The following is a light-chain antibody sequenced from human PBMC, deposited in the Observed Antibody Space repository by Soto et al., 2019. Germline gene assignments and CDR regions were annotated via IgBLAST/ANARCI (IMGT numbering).Light chain of an antibody. Sequence: QSALTQTASVSGSPGQSITISCTGTSSHVGGSNYVSWYQQHPGEAHKLMISDVSYRPSGISNRFYGSKSGNTASLTISRLQAEYDADFFCSSFGGSSTRFGGGTKLTVL. CDR3: SSFGGSSTR. CDR1: SSHVGGSNY. V-gene: IGLV2-14*03. CDR2: DVS. J-gene: IGLJ2*01.